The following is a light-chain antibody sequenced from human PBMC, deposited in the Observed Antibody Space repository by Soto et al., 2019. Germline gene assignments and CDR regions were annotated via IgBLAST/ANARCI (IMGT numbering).Light chain of an antibody. J-gene: IGLJ3*02. CDR2: DVS. V-gene: IGLV2-11*01. Sequence: QSALTRPRSVSGSPGQSVTISCTGTSSDVGGYNYVSWYQHHPGKAPKLMIYDVSERPSGVPDRFSGSKSGNTASLTISGLQAEDEADYYCCSYAGSYTWVFGGGTKLTVL. CDR3: CSYAGSYTWV. CDR1: SSDVGGYNY.